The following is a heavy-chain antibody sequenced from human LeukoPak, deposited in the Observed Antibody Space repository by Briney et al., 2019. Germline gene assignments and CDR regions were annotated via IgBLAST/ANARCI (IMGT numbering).Heavy chain of an antibody. D-gene: IGHD3-22*01. CDR2: INHSGST. CDR1: GGSFSGYY. J-gene: IGHJ6*03. Sequence: SETLSLTCAVYGGSFSGYYWSWIRQPPGKGLEWIGEINHSGSTNYNPSLKSRVTISVDTSKNHFSLKLSPVTAADTAVYYCARRRDYYDSSGYFGSNYYYYMDVWGKGTTVTVSS. CDR3: ARRRDYYDSSGYFGSNYYYYMDV. V-gene: IGHV4-34*01.